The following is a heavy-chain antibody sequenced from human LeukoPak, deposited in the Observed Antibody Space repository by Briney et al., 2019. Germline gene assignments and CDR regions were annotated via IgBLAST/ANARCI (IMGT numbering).Heavy chain of an antibody. CDR2: MNPNSGNT. CDR1: GYTSTSYD. V-gene: IGHV1-8*01. CDR3: ARGTMVRGVVNWFDP. J-gene: IGHJ5*02. D-gene: IGHD3-10*01. Sequence: ASVKVSCKASGYTSTSYDINWVRQATGQGLEWMGWMNPNSGNTGYAQKFQGRVTMTRNTSISTAYMELSSLRSEDTAVYYCARGTMVRGVVNWFDPWGQGTLVTVSS.